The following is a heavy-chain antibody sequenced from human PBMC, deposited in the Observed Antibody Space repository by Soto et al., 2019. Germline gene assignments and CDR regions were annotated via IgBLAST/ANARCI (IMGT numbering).Heavy chain of an antibody. V-gene: IGHV3-33*01. D-gene: IGHD3-10*01. CDR2: IWYDGSNK. Sequence: PGGSLSLSCAASGFTFSSYGMHWVRQAPGKGLEWVAVIWYDGSNKYYADSVKGRFTISRDNSKNTLYLQMNSLRAEDTAVYYCARPSPTNYYGSGSYVGYFDYWGQGTLVTVSS. CDR1: GFTFSSYG. CDR3: ARPSPTNYYGSGSYVGYFDY. J-gene: IGHJ4*02.